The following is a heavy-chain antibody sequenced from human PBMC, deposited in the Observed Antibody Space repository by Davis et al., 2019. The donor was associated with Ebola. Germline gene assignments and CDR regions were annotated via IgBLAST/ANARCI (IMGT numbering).Heavy chain of an antibody. V-gene: IGHV1-3*01. CDR3: ARDSSLYGQQLFYYYYGMDV. D-gene: IGHD6-13*01. Sequence: ASVKVSCKASGFTLTKYAIHWVRQAPGQRLEWMGWIIAGNGKTKSSQKFQDRVTIIRDTSASTAYMELSSLRSQDTAVYYCARDSSLYGQQLFYYYYGMDVWAREPWSPSP. CDR2: IIAGNGKT. CDR1: GFTLTKYA. J-gene: IGHJ6*02.